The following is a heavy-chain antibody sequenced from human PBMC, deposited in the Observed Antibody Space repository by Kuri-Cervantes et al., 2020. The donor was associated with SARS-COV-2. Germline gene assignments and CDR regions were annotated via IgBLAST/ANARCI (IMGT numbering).Heavy chain of an antibody. CDR3: ARPYCTSSTCYDGTFDS. CDR1: GGTFSSYA. D-gene: IGHD2-2*01. Sequence: SVKVSCKASGGTFSSYAVTWVRQAPGRGLEWMGRIIPLFGTTIYAEKFRGRVTLTADKSTNTAYMELSSLRSEDTAVYYCARPYCTSSTCYDGTFDSWGQGTLVTVSS. J-gene: IGHJ4*02. V-gene: IGHV1-69*06. CDR2: IIPLFGTT.